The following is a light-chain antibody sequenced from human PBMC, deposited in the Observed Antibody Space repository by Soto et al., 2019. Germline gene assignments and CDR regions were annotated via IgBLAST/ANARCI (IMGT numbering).Light chain of an antibody. J-gene: IGKJ1*01. CDR2: DAS. Sequence: DIQVTQSPSSLSASVGDRVSITCRASLDIRNDLDWYQQKPGKAPKRIIYDASTLQSGVPSRFSGAGSGAEFTLTINGLQSEDFATYFCLQHKSYPWTFGQGTKVEL. CDR1: LDIRND. CDR3: LQHKSYPWT. V-gene: IGKV1-17*01.